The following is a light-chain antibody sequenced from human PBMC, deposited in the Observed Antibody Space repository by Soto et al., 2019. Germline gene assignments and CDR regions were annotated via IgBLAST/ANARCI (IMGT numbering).Light chain of an antibody. CDR2: SNN. J-gene: IGLJ1*01. V-gene: IGLV1-44*01. CDR3: AAWDDSLNGPV. Sequence: QSVLTQPPSASGTPGQRVTISCSGSSSNIGSNPLNWYQQLPGTASKLLIYSNNQRPSGVPDRFSGSKSGTSASLAISGLQSEDEADYYCAAWDDSLNGPVFGTGTKVTVL. CDR1: SSNIGSNP.